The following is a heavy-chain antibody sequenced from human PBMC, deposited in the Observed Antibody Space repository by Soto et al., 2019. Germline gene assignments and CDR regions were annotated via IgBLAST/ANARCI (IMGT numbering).Heavy chain of an antibody. CDR2: INHSGST. CDR1: GGSFSGYY. J-gene: IGHJ3*02. D-gene: IGHD6-13*01. V-gene: IGHV4-34*01. Sequence: QVRLQQWGAGLLKPSETLSLTCAVYGGSFSGYYWSWIRQPPGKGLEWIGEINHSGSTNYNPSLKSRVTTSVDTSKNRFSLKLSSVTAADTAVYYCARGGSSSWFDAFDIWGQGTMVTVSS. CDR3: ARGGSSSWFDAFDI.